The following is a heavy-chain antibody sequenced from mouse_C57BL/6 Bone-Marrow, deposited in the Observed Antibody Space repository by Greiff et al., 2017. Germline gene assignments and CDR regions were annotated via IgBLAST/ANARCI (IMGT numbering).Heavy chain of an antibody. J-gene: IGHJ1*03. CDR1: GYNFTDYY. D-gene: IGHD2-2*01. CDR3: DRGGRWLQRDLDV. Sequence: VQLQQSGAELVKPGASVKLSCTASGYNFTDYYMHWVKQRTEQGLEWIGRIDPEDGDTKYAPKFKGKDTLTADTSSNTAYLQLSSLTSEDTAVYYGDRGGRWLQRDLDVWGTGTTVTVSS. CDR2: IDPEDGDT. V-gene: IGHV14-2*01.